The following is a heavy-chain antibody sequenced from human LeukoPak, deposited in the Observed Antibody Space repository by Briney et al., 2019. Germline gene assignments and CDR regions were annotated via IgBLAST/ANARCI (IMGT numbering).Heavy chain of an antibody. CDR3: ARHDYDYVWGIYFDY. D-gene: IGHD3-16*01. J-gene: IGHJ4*02. Sequence: SQTLSLTYAISGDSVSSNSAAWNWIRQSPSRGLEWLGRTYYRSKWYNDYAVSVKSRITINPDTSKNQFSLKLSSVTAADTAVYYCARHDYDYVWGIYFDYWGQGTLVTVSS. CDR1: GDSVSSNSAA. V-gene: IGHV6-1*01. CDR2: TYYRSKWYN.